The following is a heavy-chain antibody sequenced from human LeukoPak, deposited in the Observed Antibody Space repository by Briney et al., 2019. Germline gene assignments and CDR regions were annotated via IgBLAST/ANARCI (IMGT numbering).Heavy chain of an antibody. J-gene: IGHJ4*02. CDR1: GFTFSSYA. CDR2: ISGSGGST. D-gene: IGHD3-22*01. V-gene: IGHV3-23*01. CDR3: AKVGGPGYYYGDY. Sequence: GRSLRLSCAASGFTFSSYAMSWVRQAPGKGLEWVSAISGSGGSTYYADSVKGRFTISRDNSENTLYLQMNSLRAEDTAVYYCAKVGGPGYYYGDYWGQGTLVTVSS.